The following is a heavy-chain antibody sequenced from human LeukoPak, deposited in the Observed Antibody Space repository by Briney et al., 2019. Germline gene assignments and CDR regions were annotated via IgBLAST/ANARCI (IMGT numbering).Heavy chain of an antibody. V-gene: IGHV3-74*01. CDR1: GFTFSSYW. CDR3: ARGMVRGVIISGVDYYYYMDV. J-gene: IGHJ6*03. Sequence: PGGSLRLSCAASGFTFSSYWMHWVRQVPGKGLVWVSRLNRDGGRTTYADSVRGGLTISRDNAKNTLYLQMDSLRAEDTAVYYCARGMVRGVIISGVDYYYYMDVWGKGTTVTISS. CDR2: LNRDGGRT. D-gene: IGHD3-10*01.